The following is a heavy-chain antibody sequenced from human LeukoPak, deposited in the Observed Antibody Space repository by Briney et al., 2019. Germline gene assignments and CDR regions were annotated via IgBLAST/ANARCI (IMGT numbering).Heavy chain of an antibody. V-gene: IGHV3-48*04. CDR2: ISSSSSTI. CDR1: GFTFSSYS. CDR3: ARDSYDSSGYSLGAYYFDY. D-gene: IGHD3-22*01. J-gene: IGHJ4*02. Sequence: GGSLRLSCAASGFTFSSYSMKWVRQAPGKALEWVSCISSSSSTIYYADSVKGRFTISRDNAKNSLYLQMNSLRAEDTAVYYCARDSYDSSGYSLGAYYFDYWGQGTLVTVSS.